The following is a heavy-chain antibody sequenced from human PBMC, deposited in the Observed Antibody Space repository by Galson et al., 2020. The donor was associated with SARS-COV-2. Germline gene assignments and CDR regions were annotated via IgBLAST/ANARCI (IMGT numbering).Heavy chain of an antibody. J-gene: IGHJ4*02. CDR2: INPSGGST. D-gene: IGHD2-15*01. V-gene: IGHV1-46*01. CDR3: ARDRSDCSGGSCYYFDY. CDR1: GYTFTSYY. Sequence: ASVKVSCKASGYTFTSYYMHWVRQAPGQGLEWMGIINPSGGSTSYAQKFQGRVTMTRDTSTSTVYMELSSLRSEDTAVYYCARDRSDCSGGSCYYFDYWGKGTLVNVSA.